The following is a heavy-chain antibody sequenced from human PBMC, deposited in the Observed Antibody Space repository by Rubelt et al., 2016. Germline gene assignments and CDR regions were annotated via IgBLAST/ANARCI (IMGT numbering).Heavy chain of an antibody. V-gene: IGHV4-30-2*01. CDR2: INHSGST. Sequence: QLQLQESGSGLVKPSQTLSLTCAVSGGSISSGGYSWSWIRQPPGKGLEWIGDINHSGSTNSNPSLKSRVTISVDTSKNQLSLKLSSGTAADTAVYYCARGRNPDYWGQGTLVTVSS. CDR1: GGSISSGGYS. J-gene: IGHJ4*02. CDR3: ARGRNPDY. D-gene: IGHD1-14*01.